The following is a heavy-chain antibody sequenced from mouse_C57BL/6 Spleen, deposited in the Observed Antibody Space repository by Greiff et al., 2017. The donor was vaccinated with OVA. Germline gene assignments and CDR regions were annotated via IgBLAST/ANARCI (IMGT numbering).Heavy chain of an antibody. D-gene: IGHD1-1*01. CDR1: GYTFTSYW. J-gene: IGHJ3*01. V-gene: IGHV1-50*01. CDR2: IDPSDSDT. CDR3: ARSSTVVAPESWFAY. Sequence: QVQLQQPGAELVKPGASVKLSCKASGYTFTSYWMQWVKQRPGQGLEWIGEIDPSDSDTNSNQKFKGKATLTVDTSSSPAYMQLSSLTSGDSAVYYCARSSTVVAPESWFAYWGQGTLVTVSA.